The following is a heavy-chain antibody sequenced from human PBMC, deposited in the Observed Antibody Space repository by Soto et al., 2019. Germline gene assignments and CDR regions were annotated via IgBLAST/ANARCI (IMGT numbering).Heavy chain of an antibody. J-gene: IGHJ4*02. CDR2: INHSGST. Sequence: SETLSLTCAVYGGSFSGYYWSWIRQPPGKGLEWIGEINHSGSTNYNPSLKSRVTISVDTSKNQFSLKLSSVTAADTAVYYCARGLGNLIAAADRMGYYFDYWGQGTLVTVSS. V-gene: IGHV4-34*01. CDR1: GGSFSGYY. D-gene: IGHD6-13*01. CDR3: ARGLGNLIAAADRMGYYFDY.